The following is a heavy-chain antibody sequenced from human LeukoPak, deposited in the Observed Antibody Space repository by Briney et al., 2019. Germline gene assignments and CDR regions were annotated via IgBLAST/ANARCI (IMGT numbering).Heavy chain of an antibody. Sequence: PSETLSLTCTVSGGSISSYYWSWIRQPPGKGLEWIGYIYYSGSTNYNPSLKSRVTISVDTSKNQFSLKLSSVTAADTAVYYCARQGSYDILTGYPYYFDYWGQGTLVTVSS. CDR2: IYYSGST. V-gene: IGHV4-59*08. J-gene: IGHJ4*02. CDR3: ARQGSYDILTGYPYYFDY. D-gene: IGHD3-9*01. CDR1: GGSISSYY.